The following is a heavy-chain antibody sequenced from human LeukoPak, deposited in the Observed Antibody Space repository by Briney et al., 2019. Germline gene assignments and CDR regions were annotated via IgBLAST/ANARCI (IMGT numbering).Heavy chain of an antibody. V-gene: IGHV3-21*01. Sequence: PGGSLRLSCAASGFTFSSYSMNRVRQAPGKGLEWVSSISSSSSYIYYADLVKGRFTISRDNAKNSLYLQMNSLRAEDTAVYYCAREYSSSSALDYWGQGTLVTVSS. D-gene: IGHD6-6*01. CDR1: GFTFSSYS. CDR2: ISSSSSYI. CDR3: AREYSSSSALDY. J-gene: IGHJ4*02.